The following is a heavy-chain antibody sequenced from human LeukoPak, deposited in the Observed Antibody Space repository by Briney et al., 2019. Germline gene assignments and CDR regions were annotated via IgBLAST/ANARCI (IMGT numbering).Heavy chain of an antibody. J-gene: IGHJ4*02. CDR1: GDSITRNY. Sequence: PSETLSLTCTVSGDSITRNYRSWIRQPAGKGLEWIGRIYNSGNTNYSPSVESRVTISTDKSKNQLSLQLNSLTAADTAVYYCGRGSFDSSGSYVFDYWGQETLVTVS. D-gene: IGHD3-22*01. V-gene: IGHV4-4*07. CDR2: IYNSGNT. CDR3: GRGSFDSSGSYVFDY.